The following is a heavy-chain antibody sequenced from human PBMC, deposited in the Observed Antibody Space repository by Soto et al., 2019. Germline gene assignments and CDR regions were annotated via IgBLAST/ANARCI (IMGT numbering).Heavy chain of an antibody. CDR3: ARDRVAEAATPPNWFDP. CDR1: GGSFRGYY. J-gene: IGHJ5*02. D-gene: IGHD2-15*01. CDR2: INHSGST. V-gene: IGHV4-34*01. Sequence: QVQLQQWGAGLLKPSKTLSLTCAVYGGSFRGYYWSWIRQPPGKGLEWIGEINHSGSTNYNPSLKSRATISVDTSRNQFSLKLTSVTAADTAVYYCARDRVAEAATPPNWFDPWGQGTLVTVSS.